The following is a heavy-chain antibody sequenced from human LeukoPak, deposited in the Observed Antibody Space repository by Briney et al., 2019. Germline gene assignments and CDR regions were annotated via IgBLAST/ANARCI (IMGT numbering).Heavy chain of an antibody. CDR1: GFPFSSYS. CDR3: ARVNPPDPQELIYYFDY. CDR2: ISSSSSYI. V-gene: IGHV3-21*01. Sequence: GGSLRLSCAASGFPFSSYSMNWVRQAPGKGLEWVSSISSSSSYIYYADSVKGRFTISRDNAKNSLYLQMNSLRAEDTAVYYCARVNPPDPQELIYYFDYWGQGTLVTVSS. D-gene: IGHD1-1*01. J-gene: IGHJ4*02.